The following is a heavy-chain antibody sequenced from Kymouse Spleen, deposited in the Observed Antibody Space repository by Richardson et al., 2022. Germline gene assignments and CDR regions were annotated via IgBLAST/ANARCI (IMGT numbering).Heavy chain of an antibody. J-gene: IGHJ6*02. Sequence: EVQLVESGGGLVQPGGSLRLSCAASGFTFSDHYMDWVRQAPGKGLEWVGRTRNKANSYTTEYAASVKGRFTISRDDSKNSLYLQMNSLKTEDTAVYYCARAARGGMDVWGQGTTVTVSS. CDR1: GFTFSDHY. CDR3: ARAARGGMDV. V-gene: IGHV3-72*01. D-gene: IGHD6-6*01. CDR2: TRNKANSYTT.